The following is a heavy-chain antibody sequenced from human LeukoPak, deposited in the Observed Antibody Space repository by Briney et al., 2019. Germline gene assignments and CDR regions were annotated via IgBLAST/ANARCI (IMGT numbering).Heavy chain of an antibody. CDR3: AREAPSSAGLIDP. CDR1: GGSFSGFY. Sequence: SETLSLTCAVYGGSFSGFYWSWIRQPPGKGLEWIGYIYHSGKTYYNPSLRSRVTLSVDTSNNQFSLKLLSVTATDTAVYYCAREAPSSAGLIDPWGQGTLVTVSS. J-gene: IGHJ5*02. CDR2: IYHSGKT. V-gene: IGHV4-34*09. D-gene: IGHD2-15*01.